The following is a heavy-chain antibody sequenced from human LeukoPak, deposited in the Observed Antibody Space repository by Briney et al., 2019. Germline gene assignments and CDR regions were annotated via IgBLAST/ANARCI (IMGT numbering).Heavy chain of an antibody. CDR1: GGSISSGGYY. D-gene: IGHD6-19*01. Sequence: SQTLSLTCTVSGGSISSGGYYWSWIRQPPGKGLEWIGYIYHSGSTYYNPSLKSRVTISVDRSKNQFSLKLSSVTAADTAVYYCARALAGYSSGWYYWFDPWGQGTLVTVSS. J-gene: IGHJ5*02. CDR2: IYHSGST. V-gene: IGHV4-30-2*01. CDR3: ARALAGYSSGWYYWFDP.